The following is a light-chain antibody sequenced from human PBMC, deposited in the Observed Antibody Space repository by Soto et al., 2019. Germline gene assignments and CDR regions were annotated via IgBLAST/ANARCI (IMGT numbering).Light chain of an antibody. J-gene: IGKJ1*01. Sequence: EIVMTQSPVTLSVSPGERATLSCRASQSVSSNLAWYQQKPGQAPSLLIYDASTRVTGIPARFSGSGSGTEFTLTISSLQSEDFAVYYCQQYTDWRTFGQGTKVDIK. CDR3: QQYTDWRT. CDR1: QSVSSN. CDR2: DAS. V-gene: IGKV3-15*01.